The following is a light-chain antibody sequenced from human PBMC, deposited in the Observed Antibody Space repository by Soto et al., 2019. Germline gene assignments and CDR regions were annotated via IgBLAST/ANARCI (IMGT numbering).Light chain of an antibody. CDR3: QQYAYSPRT. V-gene: IGKV3-20*01. J-gene: IGKJ1*01. Sequence: EIVLTQSPGTLSLSPGERATLSCRASQSVSTSYLAWYQQKPGQAPRLLIYGVSTRATGIPDRFSGSGSGTDFTLTIRRLESEDSAVYYCQQYAYSPRTFGQGTKVESK. CDR2: GVS. CDR1: QSVSTSY.